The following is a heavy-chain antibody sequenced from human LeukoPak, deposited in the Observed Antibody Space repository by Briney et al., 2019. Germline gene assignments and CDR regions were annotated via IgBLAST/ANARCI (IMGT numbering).Heavy chain of an antibody. CDR3: ATPIVGGSYYDLYFQH. Sequence: ASVKVSCKVSGYTLTELSMHWVRQAPGKGLEWMGGFDPEDGETIYAQKFRGRVTMTEDTSTDTAYMELSSLRSEDTAVYYCATPIVGGSYYDLYFQHWGQGTLVTVSS. J-gene: IGHJ1*01. CDR1: GYTLTELS. CDR2: FDPEDGET. V-gene: IGHV1-24*01. D-gene: IGHD1-26*01.